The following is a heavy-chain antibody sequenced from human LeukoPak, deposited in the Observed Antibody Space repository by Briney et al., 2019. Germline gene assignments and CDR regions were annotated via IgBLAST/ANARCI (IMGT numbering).Heavy chain of an antibody. CDR2: IYTSGST. V-gene: IGHV4-4*09. CDR1: GDSISSYY. J-gene: IGHJ5*02. D-gene: IGHD3-10*01. Sequence: SETLSLTCTVSGDSISSYYWSWIRQPPGKGLEWIGYIYTSGSTSYNPSLKSRVAISLDTSKNRFSLKLSSVTAADTAVYYCARLDDYYGSGSYTWGQGTLVTVSS. CDR3: ARLDDYYGSGSYT.